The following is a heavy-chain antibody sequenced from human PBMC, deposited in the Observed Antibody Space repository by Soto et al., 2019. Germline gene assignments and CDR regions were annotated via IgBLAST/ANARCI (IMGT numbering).Heavy chain of an antibody. V-gene: IGHV4-31*03. CDR2: ILNIGPT. CDR3: ARGHTTFGSYHYGLDV. Sequence: QVQLQESGPGLVKPSQTLSLTCTVSGGSISSDRYFWSWVRQRPGKGLEWITYILNIGPTYVNPSTRSRVTFSVETPKSQVSLNLTAVTAADTAVYYCARGHTTFGSYHYGLDVWGQGTTVIVSS. J-gene: IGHJ6*02. D-gene: IGHD3-10*01. CDR1: GGSISSDRYF.